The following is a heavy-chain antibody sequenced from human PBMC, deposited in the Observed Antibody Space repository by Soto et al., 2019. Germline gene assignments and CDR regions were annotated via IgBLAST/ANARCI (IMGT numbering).Heavy chain of an antibody. CDR3: ARWVRGYSYGRFDY. Sequence: SETLSLTCAVYGGSFSGYYWSWIRQPPGKGLEWIGEINHSGSTNYNPSLKSRVTISVDTSKNQFSLKLSSVTAADTAVYYCARWVRGYSYGRFDYWGQGTLVTVSS. CDR2: INHSGST. D-gene: IGHD5-18*01. J-gene: IGHJ4*02. CDR1: GGSFSGYY. V-gene: IGHV4-34*01.